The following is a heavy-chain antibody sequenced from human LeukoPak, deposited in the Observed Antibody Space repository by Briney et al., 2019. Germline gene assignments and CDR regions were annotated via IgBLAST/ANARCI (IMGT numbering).Heavy chain of an antibody. Sequence: GGSLRLSCAASGFTFTTYSMNWVRQAPGKGREWISYITGGSSTIFYADSVKGRFTISRDNAKNALYLQMNSLRAEDTAVYYCARDSDFWSGALDYWGQGTLVTVSS. V-gene: IGHV3-48*04. CDR1: GFTFTTYS. CDR3: ARDSDFWSGALDY. J-gene: IGHJ4*02. CDR2: ITGGSSTI. D-gene: IGHD3-3*01.